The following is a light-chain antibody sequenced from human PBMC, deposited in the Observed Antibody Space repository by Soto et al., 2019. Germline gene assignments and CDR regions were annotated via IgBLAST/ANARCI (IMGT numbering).Light chain of an antibody. J-gene: IGKJ1*01. V-gene: IGKV3-15*01. CDR1: QTVRNF. CDR3: QQYNNWRT. Sequence: LVLTQSPGTLSLSPGERATLSFRASQTVRNFLGWYQQKPGQAPRLLIYNVSTTATGIPARFSGSGSGTEFTLTISSLQSEDFAVYYCQQYNNWRTFGQGTKVDIK. CDR2: NVS.